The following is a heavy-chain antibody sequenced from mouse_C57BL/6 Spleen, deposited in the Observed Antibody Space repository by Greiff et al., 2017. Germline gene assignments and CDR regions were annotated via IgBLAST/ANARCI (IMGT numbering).Heavy chain of an antibody. CDR2: IDPSDSYT. CDR3: ARRSTTVSHFDY. Sequence: QVQLQQPGAELVKPGASVKLSCKASGYTFTSYWMQWVKQRPGQGLEWIGEIDPSDSYTNYNQKFKGKATLTVDTSSSTAYMQLSSLTSEDSAVYYCARRSTTVSHFDYWGQGTTLTVSS. D-gene: IGHD1-1*01. V-gene: IGHV1-50*01. J-gene: IGHJ2*01. CDR1: GYTFTSYW.